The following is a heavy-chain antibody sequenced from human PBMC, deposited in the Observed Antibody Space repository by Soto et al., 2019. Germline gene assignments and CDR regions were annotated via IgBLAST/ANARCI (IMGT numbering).Heavy chain of an antibody. Sequence: GGSLTLSCAASGFSFSSDSMTWFRQPPGKGLEWVSATRANGAFTYYADSVKGRFTSSRDNSKNTLFLQLNSLRAEDTAVYYCAKSPWNSYEPPWDYWGQGTQVTVSS. CDR3: AKSPWNSYEPPWDY. CDR1: GFSFSSDS. CDR2: TRANGAFT. D-gene: IGHD5-12*01. V-gene: IGHV3-23*01. J-gene: IGHJ4*02.